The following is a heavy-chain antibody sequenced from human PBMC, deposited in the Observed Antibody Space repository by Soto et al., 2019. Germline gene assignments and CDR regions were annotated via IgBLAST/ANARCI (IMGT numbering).Heavy chain of an antibody. CDR1: EYTFTDYN. CDR2: INPDSGGT. Sequence: QVQLVQSGAEVKKPGASVKVSCKASEYTFTDYNLHWVRQAPGQGLEWMGWINPDSGGTKYAQKFQGRVNMTRDTSISTAYMELSRLRSDDTAVYSCARGSGSGRYYGIDYWGQGTLVTVSS. CDR3: ARGSGSGRYYGIDY. D-gene: IGHD3-10*01. J-gene: IGHJ4*02. V-gene: IGHV1-2*02.